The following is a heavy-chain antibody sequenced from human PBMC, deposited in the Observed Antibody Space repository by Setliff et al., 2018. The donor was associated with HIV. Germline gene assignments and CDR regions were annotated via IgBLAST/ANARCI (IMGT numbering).Heavy chain of an antibody. CDR2: INHSGST. J-gene: IGHJ4*02. D-gene: IGHD6-13*01. Sequence: SETLSLTCTVSGGSFSDYYRSWIRQPPGKGLEWIGEINHSGSTNYNPSLKSRVTMSVDKSKNQFSLRLSSVTAADTAVYYCARGRGSSSSWPIDYWGQGTLVTVSS. CDR3: ARGRGSSSSWPIDY. CDR1: GGSFSDYY. V-gene: IGHV4-34*01.